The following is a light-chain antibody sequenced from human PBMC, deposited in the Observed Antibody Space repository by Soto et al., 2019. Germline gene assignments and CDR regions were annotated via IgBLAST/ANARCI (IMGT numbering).Light chain of an antibody. J-gene: IGKJ1*01. Sequence: EIELTQSPATLSLSPGERATLSCRASQSVSSHLAWFQQKPGQAHRLLMYGGSTRATGMPARFSGSGSGTEFTLTISSLQSEDFATYYCIQDYNYPWTVGKGNKEDIK. V-gene: IGKV3-15*01. CDR2: GGS. CDR3: IQDYNYPWT. CDR1: QSVSSH.